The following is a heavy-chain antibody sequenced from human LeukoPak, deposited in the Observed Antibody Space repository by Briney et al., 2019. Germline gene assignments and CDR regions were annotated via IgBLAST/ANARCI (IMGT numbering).Heavy chain of an antibody. J-gene: IGHJ3*02. CDR1: GYTFTSYY. CDR2: INPSGGST. V-gene: IGHV1-46*01. Sequence: ASVKVSCKASGYTFTSYYMHWVRQAPGQGLEWMGIINPSGGSTSYAQKFQGRVTMTRDTSTSTVYMELSSLRPEDTAVYYCARGLLWFGELPHGAFDIWGQGTMVTVSS. D-gene: IGHD3-10*01. CDR3: ARGLLWFGELPHGAFDI.